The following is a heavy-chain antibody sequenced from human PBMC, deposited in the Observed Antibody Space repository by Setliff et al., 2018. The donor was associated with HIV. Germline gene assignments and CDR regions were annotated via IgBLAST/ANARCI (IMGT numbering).Heavy chain of an antibody. CDR3: ARGLVRNWRQQLGNDAFDI. CDR1: GGSMNDYY. J-gene: IGHJ3*02. D-gene: IGHD6-13*01. CDR2: ISSSGIS. Sequence: SETLSLTCTVSGGSMNDYYWSWVRQPAGKTLEWLGRISSSGISTYNFSLRSRVTMSIDTSNDQFSLTLNSVTAADTAVYFCARGLVRNWRQQLGNDAFDIWGQGTMVTVSS. V-gene: IGHV4-4*07.